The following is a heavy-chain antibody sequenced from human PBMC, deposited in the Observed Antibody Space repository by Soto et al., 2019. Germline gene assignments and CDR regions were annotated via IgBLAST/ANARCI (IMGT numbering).Heavy chain of an antibody. D-gene: IGHD3-16*01. Sequence: EVQLVESGGGLVQPGGSLRLSCAVSGFSVTTNHMTWVRQAPGKGLEWVSIIYSGGATDYADSVKGRLTNSRDNSKNTLHLQMNSLRGEDTAIYYCVRNYGAVWGQGSTVTVSS. CDR3: VRNYGAV. J-gene: IGHJ6*02. CDR2: IYSGGAT. V-gene: IGHV3-66*01. CDR1: GFSVTTNH.